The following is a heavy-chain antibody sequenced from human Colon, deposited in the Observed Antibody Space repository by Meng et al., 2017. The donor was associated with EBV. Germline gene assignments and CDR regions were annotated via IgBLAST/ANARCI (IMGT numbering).Heavy chain of an antibody. CDR2: IYHGGTT. V-gene: IGHV4-30-2*01. CDR3: ARGPYCGGDCYWFDP. CDR1: GDSISSGDYS. Sequence: LQGPAPGLVQPSQSLSLTCAVSGDSISSGDYSWSWIRQPPGQGLEWIGYIYHGGTTYNTSLKSRVTISVDNSKNQFSLRLTSVTAADTAVYYCARGPYCGGDCYWFDPWGQGTLVTVSS. J-gene: IGHJ5*02. D-gene: IGHD2-21*02.